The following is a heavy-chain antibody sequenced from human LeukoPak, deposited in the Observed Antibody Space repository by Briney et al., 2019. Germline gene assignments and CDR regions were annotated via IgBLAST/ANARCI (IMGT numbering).Heavy chain of an antibody. CDR2: INHSGST. V-gene: IGHV4-34*01. J-gene: IGHJ4*02. Sequence: PSETLSLTCAVYGGSFSGYYWSWIRQPPGKGLEWIGEINHSGSTNYNPSLESRVTISVDTSKNQFSLKLSSVTAADTAVYYCARGNLYSSSWYLDDYWGQGTLVTVSS. D-gene: IGHD6-13*01. CDR3: ARGNLYSSSWYLDDY. CDR1: GGSFSGYY.